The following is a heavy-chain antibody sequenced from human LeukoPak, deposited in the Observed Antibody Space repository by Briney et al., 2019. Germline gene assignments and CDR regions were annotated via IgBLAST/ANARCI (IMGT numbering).Heavy chain of an antibody. CDR2: IYARDSDT. V-gene: IGHV5-51*01. J-gene: IGHJ4*02. D-gene: IGHD5-24*01. Sequence: GESLKISCEGSGYSFSTYWIGWVRQLPGKGLEWMGVIYARDSDTRYSPSFQGQVTISADRSISTAYLQWSSLKASDTAMYYCARPDGYNSFDYWGQGTLVTVSS. CDR1: GYSFSTYW. CDR3: ARPDGYNSFDY.